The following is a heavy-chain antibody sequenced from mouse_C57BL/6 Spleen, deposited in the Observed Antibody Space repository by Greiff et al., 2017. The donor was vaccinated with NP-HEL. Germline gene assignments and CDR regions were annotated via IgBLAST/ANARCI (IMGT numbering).Heavy chain of an antibody. Sequence: EVQLQQSGPGLVKPSQSLSLTCSVTGYSITSGYYWNWIRQFPGNKLEWMGYISYDGSNNYNPSLKNRISITRDTSKNQFFLKLNSVTTEDTATYYCARDTKVVESLYYYDYWGKGTTLTVSS. CDR3: ARDTKVVESLYYYDY. V-gene: IGHV3-6*01. CDR2: ISYDGSN. CDR1: GYSITSGYY. D-gene: IGHD1-1*01. J-gene: IGHJ2*01.